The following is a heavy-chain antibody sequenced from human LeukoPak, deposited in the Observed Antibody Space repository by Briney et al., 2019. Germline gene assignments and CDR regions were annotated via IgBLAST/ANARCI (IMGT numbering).Heavy chain of an antibody. Sequence: PSETLSLTCTVSGGSISSSGYYWGWIRQPPGKRLEWIASISYSGSTFYNPSLTSSVTVSIDTSKNQFSLKLRSVTATDTDIYYCAGSALGGDAALDYWGQGTLVTVSS. D-gene: IGHD2-21*02. J-gene: IGHJ4*02. CDR3: AGSALGGDAALDY. V-gene: IGHV4-39*07. CDR1: GGSISSSGYY. CDR2: ISYSGST.